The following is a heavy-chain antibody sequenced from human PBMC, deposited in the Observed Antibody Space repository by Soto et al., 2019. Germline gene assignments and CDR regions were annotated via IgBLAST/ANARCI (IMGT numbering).Heavy chain of an antibody. J-gene: IGHJ6*02. V-gene: IGHV4-31*03. CDR2: IYYSGST. Sequence: PSETLSLTCTVSGGSISSGGYYWSWIRQHPGKGLEWIGYIYYSGSTYYNPSLKSRVTISVDTSKNQFSLKLGSVTAADTAVYYCARGTAYYDFWSGFPNTGYGMDVWGQGTTVTVSS. D-gene: IGHD3-3*01. CDR3: ARGTAYYDFWSGFPNTGYGMDV. CDR1: GGSISSGGYY.